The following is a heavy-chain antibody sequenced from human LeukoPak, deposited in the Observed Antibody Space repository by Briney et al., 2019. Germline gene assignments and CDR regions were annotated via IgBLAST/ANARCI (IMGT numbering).Heavy chain of an antibody. CDR3: ARGWASSRRKAFDI. Sequence: PGGSLRLSCAASEFTFSGYSMNWVRQAPGKGLEWVSYITNSGNSKSYADSVKGRFTISRDNAKNSLYLQLNSLRAEDTAVYYCARGWASSRRKAFDIWGQGTMVSVSS. D-gene: IGHD3-16*01. CDR2: ITNSGNSK. J-gene: IGHJ3*02. CDR1: EFTFSGYS. V-gene: IGHV3-48*04.